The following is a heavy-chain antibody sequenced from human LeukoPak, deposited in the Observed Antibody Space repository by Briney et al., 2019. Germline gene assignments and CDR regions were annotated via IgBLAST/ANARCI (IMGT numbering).Heavy chain of an antibody. CDR1: GASINSRLYY. V-gene: IGHV4-39*07. D-gene: IGHD3-22*01. Sequence: SETLSLSCSVSGASINSRLYYWGWIRQPPGKGLEWIGSIYSSGSTYYNPSLKSRVTISVDTSNNQFSLKLSSVTAADTAVYYCARPLSYYSDTSGDDAFDIGGQGTMVTVS. CDR2: IYSSGST. CDR3: ARPLSYYSDTSGDDAFDI. J-gene: IGHJ3*02.